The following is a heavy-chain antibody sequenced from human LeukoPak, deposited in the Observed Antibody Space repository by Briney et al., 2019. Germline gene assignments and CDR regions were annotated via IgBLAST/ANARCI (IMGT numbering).Heavy chain of an antibody. V-gene: IGHV5-51*01. CDR1: GYNFTPYW. CDR3: ARIDYGDSRYYFDY. Sequence: GESLKISCQSSGYNFTPYWIVWVRQMPGKGLEWMGITFAGYSYTIYSPSFQGQVTISVDKSISTAYLQWSSLKASDTAMYYCARIDYGDSRYYFDYWGQGTLVTVSS. J-gene: IGHJ4*02. D-gene: IGHD4-17*01. CDR2: TFAGYSYT.